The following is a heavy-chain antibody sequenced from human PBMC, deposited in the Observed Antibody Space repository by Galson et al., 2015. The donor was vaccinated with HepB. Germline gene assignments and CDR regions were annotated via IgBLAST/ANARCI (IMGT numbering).Heavy chain of an antibody. CDR1: GYTFTGYY. CDR2: INPNSGGT. V-gene: IGHV1-2*06. D-gene: IGHD3-3*01. Sequence: SVKVSCKASGYTFTGYYMHWVRQAPGQGLEWMGRINPNSGGTNYAQKFQGRVTMTRDTSISTAYMELSRLRSDDTAVYYCARVNHDDFWSGYYFDYWGQGTLVTVSS. CDR3: ARVNHDDFWSGYYFDY. J-gene: IGHJ4*02.